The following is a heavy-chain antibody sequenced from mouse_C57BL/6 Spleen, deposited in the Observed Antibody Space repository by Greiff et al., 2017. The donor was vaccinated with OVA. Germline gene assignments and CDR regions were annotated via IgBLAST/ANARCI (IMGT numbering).Heavy chain of an antibody. D-gene: IGHD2-4*01. CDR2: ISSGGSYT. V-gene: IGHV5-6*02. CDR3: ARRDDHDGAY. Sequence: EVKLQESGGDLVKPGGSLKLSCAASGFTFSSYGMSWVRQTPDKRLEWVATISSGGSYTYYPDSVKGRFTISRDNAKNTLYLQMSSRKSDDTAMYYCARRDDHDGAYWGQGTLVTVSA. CDR1: GFTFSSYG. J-gene: IGHJ3*01.